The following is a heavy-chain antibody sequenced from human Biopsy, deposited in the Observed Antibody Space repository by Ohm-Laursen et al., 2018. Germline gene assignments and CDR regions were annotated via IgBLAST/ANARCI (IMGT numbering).Heavy chain of an antibody. CDR3: VRGVDYYDPYHYYALDV. Sequence: WQTLSLTCAVYGESFNGYYWSWIRQTPGKGLEWIGEINHSGRTNYNPSLKSRVTISVDTSKNQFSLKVRSVTAADMAVYYCVRGVDYYDPYHYYALDVWGQGATVTVSS. CDR1: GESFNGYY. V-gene: IGHV4-34*01. J-gene: IGHJ6*02. CDR2: INHSGRT. D-gene: IGHD3-22*01.